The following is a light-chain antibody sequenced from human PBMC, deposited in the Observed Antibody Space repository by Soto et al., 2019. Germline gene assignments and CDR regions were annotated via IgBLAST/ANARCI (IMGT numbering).Light chain of an antibody. J-gene: IGLJ1*01. V-gene: IGLV1-40*01. CDR3: QSYDSSRYV. Sequence: QSVLKQPPSVSGAPGQRVTISCTGSSSNIGAGYDVHWYQQLPGTAPKLLIYGNSNRPSGVPDRFSGSKSGTSASLAITGLQDEDEADYYCQSYDSSRYVFGTGTKLTVL. CDR1: SSNIGAGYD. CDR2: GNS.